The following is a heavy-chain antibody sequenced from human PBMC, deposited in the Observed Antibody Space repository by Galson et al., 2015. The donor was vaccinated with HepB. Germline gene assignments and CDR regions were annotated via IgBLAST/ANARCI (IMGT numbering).Heavy chain of an antibody. Sequence: SVKVSCKASGGTFSSYAISWVRQAPGQGLEWMGGIIPIFGTANYAQKFQGRVTITADESTSTAYMELSSLRSEDTAVYYCARGGDGSGSYVYYYYGMDVWGQGTTVTVSS. V-gene: IGHV1-69*13. CDR1: GGTFSSYA. CDR3: ARGGDGSGSYVYYYYGMDV. D-gene: IGHD3-10*01. CDR2: IIPIFGTA. J-gene: IGHJ6*02.